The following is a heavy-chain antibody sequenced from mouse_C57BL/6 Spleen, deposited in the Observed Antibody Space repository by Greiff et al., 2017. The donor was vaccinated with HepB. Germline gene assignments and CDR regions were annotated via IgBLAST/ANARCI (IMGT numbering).Heavy chain of an antibody. J-gene: IGHJ4*01. Sequence: QVQLQQPGAELVKPGASVKLSCKASGYTFTSYWMHWVKQRPGQGLEWIGMIHPNSGSTNYNEKFKSKATLTVDKSSSTAYMQLSSLTSEDSAVYYCGITTVVGAMDYWVKEPQSPSPQ. CDR1: GYTFTSYW. V-gene: IGHV1-64*01. CDR3: GITTVVGAMDY. CDR2: IHPNSGST. D-gene: IGHD1-1*01.